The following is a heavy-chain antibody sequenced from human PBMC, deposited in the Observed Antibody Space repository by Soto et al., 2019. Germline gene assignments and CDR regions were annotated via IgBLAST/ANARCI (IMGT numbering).Heavy chain of an antibody. CDR3: ARQWHGFDP. CDR1: GGSISSSSYY. Sequence: QLQLQESGPGLVKPSETLSLTCTVSGGSISSSSYYWGWIRQPPGKGLEWIGSIYYSGSTYYNPSLKSRVTLAVDTSTHQFALALSSVAGAHARVYACARQWHGFDPWGPGTLVTVSS. J-gene: IGHJ5*02. CDR2: IYYSGST. V-gene: IGHV4-39*01.